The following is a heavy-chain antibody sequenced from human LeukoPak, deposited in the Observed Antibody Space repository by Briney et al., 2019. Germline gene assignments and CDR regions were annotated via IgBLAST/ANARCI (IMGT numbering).Heavy chain of an antibody. Sequence: PGGSLRLSCAASGFTFSIYDMSWVRQAPGKGLEWVSAISGSGGSTYYADSVKGRFTISRDNSKNTLYLQMNSLRAEDTAVYYCAKPSWGSYSSGYIAWGQGPLVPVSA. CDR3: AKPSWGSYSSGYIA. J-gene: IGHJ5*02. CDR1: GFTFSIYD. D-gene: IGHD3-22*01. V-gene: IGHV3-23*01. CDR2: ISGSGGST.